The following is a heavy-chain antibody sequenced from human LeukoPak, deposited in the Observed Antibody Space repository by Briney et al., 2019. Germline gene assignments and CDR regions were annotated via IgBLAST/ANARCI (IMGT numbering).Heavy chain of an antibody. J-gene: IGHJ4*02. CDR1: GFTFSSYG. CDR3: AKPYSSGWYGYFDY. Sequence: GGSLRLSCAASGFTFSSYGMHWVRQAPGKGLEWVAFIRYDGSNKYYADSVRGRFTISRDNSKNTLYLQMNSLRAEDTAVYYCAKPYSSGWYGYFDYWGQGTLVTVSS. D-gene: IGHD6-19*01. CDR2: IRYDGSNK. V-gene: IGHV3-30*02.